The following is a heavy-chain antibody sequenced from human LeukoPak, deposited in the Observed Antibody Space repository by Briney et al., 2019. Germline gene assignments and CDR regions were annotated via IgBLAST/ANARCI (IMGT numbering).Heavy chain of an antibody. J-gene: IGHJ4*02. CDR2: IKQDGSEK. D-gene: IGHD6-13*01. Sequence: PGGSLRLSYAASGFTFSSYWMSWVRQAPGKGLEWVANIKQDGSEKYYVDSVKGRFTISRDNAKNSLYLQMNSLRAEDTAVYYCSRDMYSSSQIDYWGQGTLVTVSS. CDR1: GFTFSSYW. V-gene: IGHV3-7*01. CDR3: SRDMYSSSQIDY.